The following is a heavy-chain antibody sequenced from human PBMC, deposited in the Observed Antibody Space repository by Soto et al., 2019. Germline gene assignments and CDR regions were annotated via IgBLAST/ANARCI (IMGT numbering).Heavy chain of an antibody. D-gene: IGHD2-15*01. V-gene: IGHV3-11*01. CDR3: ARDCSGGSCYSRYYYYYMDV. CDR2: ISSSGSTI. Sequence: GESLKISCAASGFTFSDYYMSWIRQAPGKGLEWVSYISSSGSTIYYADSVKGRFTISRDNAKNSLYLQMNSLRAEDTAVYYCARDCSGGSCYSRYYYYYMDVWGKGTTVTVSS. CDR1: GFTFSDYY. J-gene: IGHJ6*03.